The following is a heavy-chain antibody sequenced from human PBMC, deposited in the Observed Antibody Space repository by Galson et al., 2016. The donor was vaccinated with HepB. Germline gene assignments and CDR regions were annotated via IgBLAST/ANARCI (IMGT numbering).Heavy chain of an antibody. Sequence: SLRLSCAASGFTFSTYGMHWVRQAPGKGLEWVALIWYGGSIQYYADSVKGRFTISRDNSKNTLYLQMNSLRAEDTAVYYCARGGGPGAEWHFDLWGRGTLVTVSS. J-gene: IGHJ2*01. CDR2: IWYGGSIQ. CDR3: ARGGGPGAEWHFDL. CDR1: GFTFSTYG. V-gene: IGHV3-33*08. D-gene: IGHD3-10*01.